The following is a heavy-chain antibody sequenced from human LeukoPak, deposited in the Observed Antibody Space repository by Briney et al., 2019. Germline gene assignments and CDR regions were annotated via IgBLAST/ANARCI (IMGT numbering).Heavy chain of an antibody. V-gene: IGHV4-34*01. CDR3: ASSIGYCSGGSCYSYFDY. Sequence: PSETLSLTCAVYGGSFSGYYWSWIRQPPGKGLEWIGEINHSGSTNYNPSLKSRFTISVDTSKNQFSLKLSSVTAADTAVYYCASSIGYCSGGSCYSYFDYWAQGTLVTVSS. CDR2: INHSGST. D-gene: IGHD2-15*01. J-gene: IGHJ4*02. CDR1: GGSFSGYY.